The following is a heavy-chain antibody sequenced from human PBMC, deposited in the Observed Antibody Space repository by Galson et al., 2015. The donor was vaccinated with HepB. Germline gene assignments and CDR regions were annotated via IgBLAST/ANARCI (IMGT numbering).Heavy chain of an antibody. CDR2: IIPIFGIA. J-gene: IGHJ4*02. V-gene: IGHV1-69*13. CDR1: GGTFSSYA. CDR3: VRDAPCPDPLFDS. Sequence: SVKVSCKASGGTFSSYAISWVRQAPGQGLEWMGGIIPIFGIANYTQKFQGRVTITADESTSTAYMELSSPRSEDTAVHYCVRDAPCPDPLFDSWGRASLVTVS.